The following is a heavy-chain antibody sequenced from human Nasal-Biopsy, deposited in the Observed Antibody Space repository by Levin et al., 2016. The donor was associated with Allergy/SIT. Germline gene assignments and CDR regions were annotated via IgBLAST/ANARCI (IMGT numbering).Heavy chain of an antibody. Sequence: GESLKISCAASTFTFRDYGMHWVRQAPGKGLEWIGVISYDGKVTFYADLLKGRIIISRDNSQNTVYLQINSLRPEDTAVYYCAKEIKKYAGGWYFDWWGQGTLVTVSS. D-gene: IGHD6-19*01. J-gene: IGHJ4*02. CDR1: TFTFRDYG. V-gene: IGHV3-30*18. CDR2: ISYDGKVT. CDR3: AKEIKKYAGGWYFDW.